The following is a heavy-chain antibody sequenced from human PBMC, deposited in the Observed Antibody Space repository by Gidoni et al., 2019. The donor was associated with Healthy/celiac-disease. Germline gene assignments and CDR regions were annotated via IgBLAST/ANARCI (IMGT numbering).Heavy chain of an antibody. Sequence: VQLVESVGGLVQPGRSLRLSCAASGFTFDDYAIHWVRHAPWKGLEWVSGITWNSGRIGDADSVKGRLTISRDNAKNSLYLQMNSLRAEDMALYYCAKEGWYGSGWYSRYFDLWGRGTLVTVSS. V-gene: IGHV3-9*03. CDR2: ITWNSGRI. J-gene: IGHJ2*01. CDR3: AKEGWYGSGWYSRYFDL. CDR1: GFTFDDYA. D-gene: IGHD6-19*01.